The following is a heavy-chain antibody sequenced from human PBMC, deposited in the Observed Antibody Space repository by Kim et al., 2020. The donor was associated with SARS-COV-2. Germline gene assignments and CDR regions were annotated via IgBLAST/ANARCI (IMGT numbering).Heavy chain of an antibody. CDR3: ASGLIHCSGGKCLAAGFDP. CDR2: MNPNSGTA. Sequence: ASVNVSCKASGYTFNSFDINWVRQAPGQGLEWMGRMNPNSGTADSAQTFQGRLTMTRNSFISTAYMELSSLRSEDTAVYYCASGLIHCSGGKCLAAGFDPWGQGTLVTVSS. CDR1: GYTFNSFD. V-gene: IGHV1-8*01. D-gene: IGHD2-15*01. J-gene: IGHJ5*02.